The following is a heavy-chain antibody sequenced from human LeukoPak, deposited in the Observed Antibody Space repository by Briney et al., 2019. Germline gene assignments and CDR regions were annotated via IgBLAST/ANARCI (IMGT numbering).Heavy chain of an antibody. CDR2: ISGSGIRR. J-gene: IGHJ4*02. V-gene: IGHV3-23*01. CDR3: ARDSGFSGTQRGEY. D-gene: IGHD3/OR15-3a*01. Sequence: GETLRLSCAASGFTFSSYGMTWVRQAPGKGLEWVSDISGSGIRRDYADSVKGRFTISRDNSKNTLYLQMNSLRAEDTAVYYCARDSGFSGTQRGEYWGQGTLVTVSS. CDR1: GFTFSSYG.